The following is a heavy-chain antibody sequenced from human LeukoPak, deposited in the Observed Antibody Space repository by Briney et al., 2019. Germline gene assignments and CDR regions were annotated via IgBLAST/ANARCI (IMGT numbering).Heavy chain of an antibody. CDR1: GGSISSYY. CDR2: IYYSGST. J-gene: IGHJ4*02. D-gene: IGHD3-16*02. CDR3: ARQVPGYDYVWGSYRYFDY. Sequence: PSETLSLTCTVSGGSISSYYWSWIRQPPGKGLEWIGYIYYSGSTNYNPSLKSRVTISVDTSKNQFSLKLSSVTAADTAVYYCARQVPGYDYVWGSYRYFDYWGQGTLVTVSS. V-gene: IGHV4-59*08.